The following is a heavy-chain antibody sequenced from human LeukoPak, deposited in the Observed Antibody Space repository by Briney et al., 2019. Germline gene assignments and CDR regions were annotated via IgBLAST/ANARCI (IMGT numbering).Heavy chain of an antibody. V-gene: IGHV3-23*01. J-gene: IGHJ4*02. CDR2: ISGSGGST. CDR3: AKDIAAAGRLSYYFDY. CDR1: GFTSSSYA. Sequence: GGSLRLSCAASGFTSSSYAMSWVRQAPGKGLEWVSAISGSGGSTYYADSVKGRFTISRDNSKNTLYLQMNSLRAEDTAVYYCAKDIAAAGRLSYYFDYWGQGTLVTVSS. D-gene: IGHD6-13*01.